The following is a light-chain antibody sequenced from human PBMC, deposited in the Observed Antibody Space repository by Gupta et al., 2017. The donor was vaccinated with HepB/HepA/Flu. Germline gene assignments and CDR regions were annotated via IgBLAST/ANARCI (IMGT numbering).Light chain of an antibody. Sequence: QSVLTQPPPASGTPGQRVNISCSGSSSNIGSNYVYWYQQLPGTAPKLLIYRNNQRPSGVPDRFSGSKSGTSASLAISGLRSEDEADYYCAAWDDSLSGWVFGGGTKLTVL. CDR3: AAWDDSLSGWV. J-gene: IGLJ3*02. CDR2: RNN. V-gene: IGLV1-47*01. CDR1: SSNIGSNY.